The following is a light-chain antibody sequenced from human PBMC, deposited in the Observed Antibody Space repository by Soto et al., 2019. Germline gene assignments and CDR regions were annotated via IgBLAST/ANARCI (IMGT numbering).Light chain of an antibody. J-gene: IGLJ2*01. Sequence: QAVVTQSSSASASMGSSVKLTCTLSSGHSSYIIAWHQQQPGKAPRYLMKLEGGGSYNRGSGVPDRFSGSSSGADRYLTISNLQFEDEADYYCETWDRNMLIFGGVTKVTVL. CDR1: SGHSSYI. CDR3: ETWDRNMLI. CDR2: LEGGGSY. V-gene: IGLV4-60*02.